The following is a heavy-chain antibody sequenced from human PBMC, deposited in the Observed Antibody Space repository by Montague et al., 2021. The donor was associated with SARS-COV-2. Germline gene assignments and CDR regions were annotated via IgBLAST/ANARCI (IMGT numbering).Heavy chain of an antibody. V-gene: IGHV4-34*01. J-gene: IGHJ4*02. CDR2: INHSGST. CDR1: GGSISSYY. Sequence: SETLSLTCTVSGGSISSYYWSWIHQPPGKGLEWIGEINHSGSTNYNPSLKSRVTISVDTSKNQFSLKLSSVTAADTAVYYCARGSRQWLVRPPHYYYFDYWGQGTLVTVSS. CDR3: ARGSRQWLVRPPHYYYFDY. D-gene: IGHD6-19*01.